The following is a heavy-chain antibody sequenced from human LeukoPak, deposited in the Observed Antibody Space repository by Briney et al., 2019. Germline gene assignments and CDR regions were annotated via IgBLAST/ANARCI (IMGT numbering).Heavy chain of an antibody. D-gene: IGHD3-22*01. CDR3: ARLTYYYDSSDAFDI. J-gene: IGHJ3*02. V-gene: IGHV4-59*08. Sequence: SETLSLTCTVSGGSISINYWTWIRQPPGKGLEWIGYIYYSGSTKYNPSLKSRVTISVDTSKNQFSLNLSSVTAADTAIYYCARLTYYYDSSDAFDIWGQGAMVTVSS. CDR2: IYYSGST. CDR1: GGSISINY.